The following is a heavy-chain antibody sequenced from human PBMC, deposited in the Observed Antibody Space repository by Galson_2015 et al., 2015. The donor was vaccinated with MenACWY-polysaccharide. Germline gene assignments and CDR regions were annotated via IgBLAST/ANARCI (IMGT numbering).Heavy chain of an antibody. D-gene: IGHD3-3*01. CDR1: GFTFTSYA. J-gene: IGHJ5*02. Sequence: SLRLSCAASGFTFTSYAMSWVRQAPGKGLEWVSAIRNNGSNTYYADSVRSRFTISRDNSKNTLYLQMNSLRAEDTAVYYCAKDSTEFWSAAGRFDHWGQGTLVTVSS. V-gene: IGHV3-23*01. CDR2: IRNNGSNT. CDR3: AKDSTEFWSAAGRFDH.